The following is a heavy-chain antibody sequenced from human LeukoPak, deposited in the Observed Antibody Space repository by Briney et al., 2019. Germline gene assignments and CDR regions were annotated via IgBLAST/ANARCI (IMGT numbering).Heavy chain of an antibody. CDR1: GFTFDDYA. CDR3: AKDISSSWYESYFDY. J-gene: IGHJ4*02. D-gene: IGHD6-13*01. CDR2: ISWNSGCI. Sequence: PGGSLRLSCAASGFTFDDYAMHWVRQAPGKGLEWVSGISWNSGCIGYADSVKGRFTISRDNAKNSLYLQMNSLRAEDTALYYCAKDISSSWYESYFDYWGQGTLVTVSS. V-gene: IGHV3-9*01.